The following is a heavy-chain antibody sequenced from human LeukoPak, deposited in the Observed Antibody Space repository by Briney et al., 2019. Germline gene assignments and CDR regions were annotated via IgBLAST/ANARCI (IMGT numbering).Heavy chain of an antibody. Sequence: PSETLSLTCSVSGYSISSGYEWGWIRQPPGKRLEWIGSISQSGNTYDNLSLKSRVTMSVDAARNQFSLKLTSVTAAETAVYYCVRSEIDDYSRYWGRGMLVIVSS. CDR2: ISQSGNT. J-gene: IGHJ4*02. V-gene: IGHV4-38-2*02. CDR1: GYSISSGYE. D-gene: IGHD4-11*01. CDR3: VRSEIDDYSRY.